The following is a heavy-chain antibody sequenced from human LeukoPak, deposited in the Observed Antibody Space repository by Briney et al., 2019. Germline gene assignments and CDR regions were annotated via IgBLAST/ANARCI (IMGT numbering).Heavy chain of an antibody. Sequence: ASVKVSCKASGGTFSSYAISWVRQAPGQGLEWMGRINPNSGGTNYAQKFQGRVTMTRDTSISTAYMELSSLRSEDTAVYYCARGRATMVVTPDDAFDIWGQGTMVTVSS. D-gene: IGHD4-23*01. CDR3: ARGRATMVVTPDDAFDI. CDR1: GGTFSSYA. V-gene: IGHV1-2*06. CDR2: INPNSGGT. J-gene: IGHJ3*02.